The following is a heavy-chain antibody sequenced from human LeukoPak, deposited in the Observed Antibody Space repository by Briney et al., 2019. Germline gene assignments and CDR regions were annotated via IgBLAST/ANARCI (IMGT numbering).Heavy chain of an antibody. CDR1: GYTFTGYY. V-gene: IGHV1-2*02. J-gene: IGHJ4*02. Sequence: ASVKVSCKASGYTFTGYYMHWVRQAPGQGLEWMRWINPNSGGTNYAQKFQGRVTMTRDTSISTAYMELSRLRSDDTAVYYCARDLRISRIAAAGIIIYWGQGTLVTVSS. CDR3: ARDLRISRIAAAGIIIY. CDR2: INPNSGGT. D-gene: IGHD6-13*01.